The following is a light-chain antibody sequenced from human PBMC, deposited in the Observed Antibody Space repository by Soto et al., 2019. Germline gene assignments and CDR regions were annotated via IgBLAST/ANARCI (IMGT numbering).Light chain of an antibody. CDR1: QSLSSNY. CDR2: DAV. Sequence: IVLTQSPGTLSLSPGERATLSCRASQSLSSNYLAWYQQKSGQAPRLLIYDAVTRATGIPDRFSGSGSGTDFTLTISRLGPEDSAVYYCQQYDRSPWTFGQGTKVEIK. V-gene: IGKV3-20*01. CDR3: QQYDRSPWT. J-gene: IGKJ1*01.